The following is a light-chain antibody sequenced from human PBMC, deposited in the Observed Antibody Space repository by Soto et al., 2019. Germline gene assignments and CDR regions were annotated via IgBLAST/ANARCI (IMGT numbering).Light chain of an antibody. CDR2: AAS. Sequence: IQMTQSPSAISASVGDRVTITCRASQGISSYLAWYQQKPGKAPKLLIYAASTLQSGVPSRFSGSGSGTDFTLTISCLQSEDFATYYCQQSYSTPRTFGGGTKVDIK. V-gene: IGKV1-8*01. CDR3: QQSYSTPRT. J-gene: IGKJ4*01. CDR1: QGISSY.